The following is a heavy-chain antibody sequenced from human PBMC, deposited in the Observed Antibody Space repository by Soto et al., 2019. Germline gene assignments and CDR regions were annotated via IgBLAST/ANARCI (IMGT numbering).Heavy chain of an antibody. CDR3: ARLTSGWYGLPNYYFDY. CDR2: INPNSGGT. CDR1: GYTFTGYY. Sequence: GASVKVSCKASGYTFTGYYMHWVRQAPGQGLEWMGWINPNSGGTNYAQKFQGRVTMTRDTSISTAYMELSRLRSDDTAVYYCARLTSGWYGLPNYYFDYWGQGTLVTVSS. D-gene: IGHD6-19*01. V-gene: IGHV1-2*02. J-gene: IGHJ4*02.